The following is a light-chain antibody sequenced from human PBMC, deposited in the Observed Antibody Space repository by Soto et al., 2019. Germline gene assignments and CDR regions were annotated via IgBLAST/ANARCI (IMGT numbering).Light chain of an antibody. V-gene: IGKV1-5*03. J-gene: IGKJ1*01. CDR3: QQYNSDSRT. Sequence: DIQMTQSPSTLSASVGDRVTITCRASQSISAWLAWYQQKPGKAPKLLIYKASTLESGVPSRFSGSGSGTAFTHTIRSLQPDDFATYYCQQYNSDSRTFGQGTKVEIK. CDR1: QSISAW. CDR2: KAS.